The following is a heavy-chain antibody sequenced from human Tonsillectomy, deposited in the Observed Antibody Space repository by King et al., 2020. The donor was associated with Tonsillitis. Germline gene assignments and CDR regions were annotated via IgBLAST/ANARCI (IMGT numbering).Heavy chain of an antibody. J-gene: IGHJ5*02. V-gene: IGHV4-61*02. CDR2: IYTSGST. CDR3: ARSTAAGTKGGYWFDP. CDR1: GGSISSGSYY. Sequence: VQLQESGPGLVKPSQTLSLTCTVSGGSISSGSYYWSWIRQPAGKGLEWIGRIYTSGSTNYNPSLKSRVTISVDTSKNQFSLKLSSVTAADTAVYYCARSTAAGTKGGYWFDPWGQGTLVTVSS. D-gene: IGHD6-13*01.